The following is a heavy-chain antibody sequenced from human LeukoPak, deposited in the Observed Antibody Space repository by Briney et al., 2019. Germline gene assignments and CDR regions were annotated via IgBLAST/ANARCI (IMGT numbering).Heavy chain of an antibody. V-gene: IGHV3-23*01. CDR1: GFTFSSYA. J-gene: IGHJ2*01. D-gene: IGHD3-10*01. Sequence: PGGTLRPSCSASGFTFSSYAMSWVRQAPGKGLEWVSAITASGGTTYYADSVKGRFTISRDNSKNTLYLQMNSLRAEDTAVYYCAKVWAHDGSGNPYWHFDLWGRGTLVTVSS. CDR2: ITASGGTT. CDR3: AKVWAHDGSGNPYWHFDL.